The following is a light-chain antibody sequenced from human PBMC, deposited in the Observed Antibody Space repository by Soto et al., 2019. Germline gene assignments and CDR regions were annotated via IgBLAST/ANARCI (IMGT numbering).Light chain of an antibody. J-gene: IGLJ3*02. CDR2: EVT. V-gene: IGLV2-8*01. CDR3: AAWDDTLNAWV. Sequence: QSALTQPPSASGSPGQSVTISCTGSNVGEYDYVSWYQQHPGKAPKLMIHEVTKRPSGVPDRFSGSKSGNTASLTVSGLQAEDEADYYCAAWDDTLNAWVFGGGTQLTVL. CDR1: NVGEYDY.